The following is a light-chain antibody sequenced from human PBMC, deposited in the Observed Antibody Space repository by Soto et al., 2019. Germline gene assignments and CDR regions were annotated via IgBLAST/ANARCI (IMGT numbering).Light chain of an antibody. J-gene: IGKJ2*01. CDR3: QQYTSWPPYT. V-gene: IGKV3-15*01. CDR1: QSVSSD. Sequence: EIVMTQSPATLSVSPGEGATLSCRASQSVSSDLAWYQQTPGQPPRLLIYSVSTRATGIPARFSGSGSGTEFTLTITSQQSEDFAIYYCQQYTSWPPYTFGQGTRLEIK. CDR2: SVS.